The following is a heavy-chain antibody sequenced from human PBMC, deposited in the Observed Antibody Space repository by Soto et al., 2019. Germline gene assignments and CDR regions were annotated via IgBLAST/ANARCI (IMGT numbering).Heavy chain of an antibody. Sequence: QVQLQESGPGLVKPSETLSLTCTISGGSISSYYWLWIRQPPGKGLELIGYIYYSGSTNYNPSLKSRVTMPVDTSKNQFSLKLTSVTAADTAVYYCARVFSTTCDYWGQGTLVTVSS. D-gene: IGHD2-2*01. CDR1: GGSISSYY. J-gene: IGHJ4*02. CDR3: ARVFSTTCDY. V-gene: IGHV4-59*01. CDR2: IYYSGST.